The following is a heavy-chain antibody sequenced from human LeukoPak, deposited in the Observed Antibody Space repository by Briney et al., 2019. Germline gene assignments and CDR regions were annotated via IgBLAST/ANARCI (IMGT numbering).Heavy chain of an antibody. Sequence: GGSLRLSCAASGFTFSSYAMSWVRQAPGKGLEWVSAISGSGGSTYYVDSVKGRFTISRDNSENMLYLQMNSLRAEDTAVYYCARVVGPEPLGFDYWGQGTLVTVSS. V-gene: IGHV3-23*01. J-gene: IGHJ4*02. CDR2: ISGSGGST. CDR1: GFTFSSYA. CDR3: ARVVGPEPLGFDY. D-gene: IGHD1-26*01.